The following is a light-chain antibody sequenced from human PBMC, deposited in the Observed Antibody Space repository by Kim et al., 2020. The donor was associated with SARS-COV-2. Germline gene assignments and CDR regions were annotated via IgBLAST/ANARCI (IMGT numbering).Light chain of an antibody. Sequence: GQASTISCGGTSSDVGANDYVSWCQQHPGRVPKVVIWDVTGRPAGVSSRFAGTKAGNTASLTISGLQAEDEADYYCVSFTTIDTWVFGGGTQLTVL. CDR3: VSFTTIDTWV. V-gene: IGLV2-14*03. J-gene: IGLJ3*02. CDR2: DVT. CDR1: SSDVGANDY.